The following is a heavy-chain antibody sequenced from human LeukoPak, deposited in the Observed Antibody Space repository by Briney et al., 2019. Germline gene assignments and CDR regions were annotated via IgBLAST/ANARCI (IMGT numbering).Heavy chain of an antibody. CDR1: GYTFTSYD. Sequence: ASVKVSCKASGYTFTSYDINWVRQATGQGLEWMGWMNPNSGNTGYAQEFQGRVTITRNTSISTAYMELSSLRSGDTAVYYCARGGSGYYYSSGYPDYWGQGTLVTVSS. J-gene: IGHJ4*02. CDR3: ARGGSGYYYSSGYPDY. V-gene: IGHV1-8*03. D-gene: IGHD3-22*01. CDR2: MNPNSGNT.